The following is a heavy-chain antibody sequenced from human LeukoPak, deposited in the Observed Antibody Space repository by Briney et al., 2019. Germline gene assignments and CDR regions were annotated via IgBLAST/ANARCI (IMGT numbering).Heavy chain of an antibody. Sequence: PGRSLRLSCAASGFTFSSYGMHWVRQAPGKGLEWVAVISYDGSNKYYADSVKGRFTISRDNSKNTLYLQMNSLRAEDTAVYYCAKVGTNYCSSTSCYRSIAARTSYYYYGMDVWGQGTTVTVSS. CDR3: AKVGTNYCSSTSCYRSIAARTSYYYYGMDV. V-gene: IGHV3-30*18. D-gene: IGHD2-2*02. CDR2: ISYDGSNK. J-gene: IGHJ6*02. CDR1: GFTFSSYG.